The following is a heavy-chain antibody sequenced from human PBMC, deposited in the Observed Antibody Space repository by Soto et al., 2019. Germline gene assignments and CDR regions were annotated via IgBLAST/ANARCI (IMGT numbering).Heavy chain of an antibody. J-gene: IGHJ4*02. CDR2: IIPIFGTA. Sequence: SVKVSCKASGGTFSSYAISWVRQAPGQGLEWMGGIIPIFGTANYAQKFQGRVTITADESTSTAYMELSSLRSEDTAVYYCARDRACGGDRYLFDYWGQGTLVTVSS. CDR1: GGTFSSYA. V-gene: IGHV1-69*13. D-gene: IGHD2-21*02. CDR3: ARDRACGGDRYLFDY.